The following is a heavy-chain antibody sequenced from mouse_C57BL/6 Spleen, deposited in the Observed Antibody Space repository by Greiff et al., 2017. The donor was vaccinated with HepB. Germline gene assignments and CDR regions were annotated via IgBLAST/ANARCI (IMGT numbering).Heavy chain of an antibody. CDR2: IDPETGGT. J-gene: IGHJ4*01. D-gene: IGHD1-1*01. CDR1: GYTFTDYE. Sequence: QVHVKQSGAELVRPGASVTLSCKASGYTFTDYEMHWVKQTPVHGLEWIGAIDPETGGTAYNQKFKGKAILTADKSSSTAYMELRSLTSEDSAVYYCTRNYGTLDYWGQGTSVTVSS. V-gene: IGHV1-15*01. CDR3: TRNYGTLDY.